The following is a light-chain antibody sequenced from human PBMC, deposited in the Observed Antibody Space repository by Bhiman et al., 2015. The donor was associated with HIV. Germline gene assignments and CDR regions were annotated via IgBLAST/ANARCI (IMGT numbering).Light chain of an antibody. J-gene: IGLJ3*02. CDR3: SSYTVRTTWV. V-gene: IGLV2-14*03. CDR1: TSDVGRYNY. CDR2: DVT. Sequence: QSALTQPASVSGSPGQSISISCTGTTSDVGRYNYVSWYQQHPGKAPKLMIYDVTKRPSGVSNRFSGSKSGNTASLTISGLQAEDEGDYYCSSYTVRTTWVFGAGTKLTVL.